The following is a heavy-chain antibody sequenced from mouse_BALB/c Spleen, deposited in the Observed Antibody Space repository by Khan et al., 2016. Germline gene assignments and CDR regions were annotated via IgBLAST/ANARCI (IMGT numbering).Heavy chain of an antibody. CDR2: INTETGEP. V-gene: IGHV9-2-1*01. Sequence: QIQLVQSGPELKKPGETVKISCKTSGYTFTDYSMHWVKQAPGKGLKWMGWINTETGEPTYVDDFKGRFAFSLEPSASTAYLQINNLKNEDTATYFCAREVRRYFDVWGAGTTVTVSA. D-gene: IGHD1-2*01. J-gene: IGHJ1*01. CDR1: GYTFTDYS. CDR3: AREVRRYFDV.